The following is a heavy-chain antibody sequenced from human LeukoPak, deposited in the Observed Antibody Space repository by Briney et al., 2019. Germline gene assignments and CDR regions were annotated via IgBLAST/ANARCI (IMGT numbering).Heavy chain of an antibody. CDR3: AKDPHFDRIAAAGAFDY. CDR1: GFTFSSYG. CDR2: MSYDGSNR. V-gene: IGHV3-30*18. D-gene: IGHD6-13*01. Sequence: GGSLRLSCAASGFTFSSYGMHWVRQAPGKGLEWVAVMSYDGSNRYYADSVKGRFTISRDNSKNTLYLQMNSLRAEDTAVYYCAKDPHFDRIAAAGAFDYWGQGTLVTVSS. J-gene: IGHJ4*02.